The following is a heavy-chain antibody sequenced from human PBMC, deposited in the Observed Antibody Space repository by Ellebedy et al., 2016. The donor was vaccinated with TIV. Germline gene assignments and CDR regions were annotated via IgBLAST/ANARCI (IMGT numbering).Heavy chain of an antibody. CDR2: ISGSGGST. CDR3: ARLTEEIGYYYAMDV. J-gene: IGHJ6*02. Sequence: GESLKISCAASGFTFSSYAMSWVRQAPGKGLEWVSAISGSGGSTYYADSVKGRFTISRDNSKNMLYLQMNRLRAEDTAVYYCARLTEEIGYYYAMDVWGQGTTVTVSS. D-gene: IGHD3-22*01. V-gene: IGHV3-23*01. CDR1: GFTFSSYA.